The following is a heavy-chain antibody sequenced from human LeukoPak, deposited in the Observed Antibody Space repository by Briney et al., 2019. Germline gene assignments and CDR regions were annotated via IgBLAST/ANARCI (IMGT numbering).Heavy chain of an antibody. D-gene: IGHD6-6*01. CDR2: ISYDGSNK. Sequence: GGSLGLSCAASGFTFSSYGMHWVRQAPGKGLEWVAVISYDGSNKYYADSVKGRFTISRDNSKNTLYLQMNSLRAEDTAVYYCAKENIAARPDYYYCYGMDVWGQGTTVTVSS. CDR1: GFTFSSYG. V-gene: IGHV3-30*18. CDR3: AKENIAARPDYYYCYGMDV. J-gene: IGHJ6*02.